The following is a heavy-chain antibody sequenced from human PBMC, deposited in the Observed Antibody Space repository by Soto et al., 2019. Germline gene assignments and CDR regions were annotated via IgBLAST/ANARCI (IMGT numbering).Heavy chain of an antibody. CDR2: ISNDGSST. CDR1: GFTFSSYW. D-gene: IGHD3-10*01. V-gene: IGHV3-74*01. J-gene: IGHJ6*02. CDR3: TRSDYYGSGSYIYYYGMDV. Sequence: EVQLVESGGGLVQPGGSLRLSCAASGFTFSSYWMHWVRQAPGKGLVWVSRISNDGSSTSYADSVKGRFTISRDNAKNKLYLQMNSLRAEETAVYYCTRSDYYGSGSYIYYYGMDVWGQGTTVTVSS.